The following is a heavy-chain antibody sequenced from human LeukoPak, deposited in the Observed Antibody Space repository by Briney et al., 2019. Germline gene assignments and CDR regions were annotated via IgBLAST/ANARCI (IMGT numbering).Heavy chain of an antibody. CDR3: ARADWYSSSWYNWFDP. D-gene: IGHD6-13*01. J-gene: IGHJ5*02. V-gene: IGHV1-8*01. CDR2: MNPNNGNT. CDR1: GFTFTSYD. Sequence: ASVKVSCKASGFTFTSYDINWVRQASGQGLEWMGWMNPNNGNTGYAQKFQGRVTITADESTSTAYMGLSSLRSEDTAVYYCARADWYSSSWYNWFDPWGQGTLVTVSS.